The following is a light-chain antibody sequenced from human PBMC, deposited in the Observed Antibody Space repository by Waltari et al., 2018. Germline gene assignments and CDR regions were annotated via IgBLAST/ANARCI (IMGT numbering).Light chain of an antibody. Sequence: QPVLTQPPSSSASPGDSARLTCTLPSDINVGNFIIYWYQQKPRSPPSFLLYYKSDSEKAQGSGVPSRFSGSKDASANAGILLSSGLQSEDEADYYCMFWPNNVWVFGGGTKLTVL. J-gene: IGLJ3*02. V-gene: IGLV5-37*01. CDR1: SDINVGNFI. CDR2: YKSDSEK. CDR3: MFWPNNVWV.